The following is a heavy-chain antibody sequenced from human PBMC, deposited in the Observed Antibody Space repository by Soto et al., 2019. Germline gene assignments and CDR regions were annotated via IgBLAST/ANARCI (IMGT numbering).Heavy chain of an antibody. CDR1: GYTFTSYG. CDR3: ARDRGERIAAAGTSYYYYYYGMDV. D-gene: IGHD6-13*01. J-gene: IGHJ6*02. Sequence: ASVKVSCKASGYTFTSYGISWVRQAPGQGLEWMGWISAYNGNTNYAQKLQGRVTMTTDTSTSTAYMGLRSLRSDDTAVYYCARDRGERIAAAGTSYYYYYYGMDVWGQGTTVTVSS. V-gene: IGHV1-18*01. CDR2: ISAYNGNT.